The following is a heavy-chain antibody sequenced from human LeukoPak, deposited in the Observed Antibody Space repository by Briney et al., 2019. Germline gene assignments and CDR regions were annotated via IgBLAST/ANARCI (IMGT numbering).Heavy chain of an antibody. D-gene: IGHD5-18*01. CDR1: GGSINSYY. Sequence: SETLSLTCTVSGGSINSYYWSWIRQPPGKGLEWLGYISYSGSTNYNPSLKRRVTISVDTSKNQFSLKLNSVTAADTAVYYCARERTRDSYGRTNWFDPWGQGTLVTVSS. CDR3: ARERTRDSYGRTNWFDP. V-gene: IGHV4-59*01. CDR2: ISYSGST. J-gene: IGHJ5*01.